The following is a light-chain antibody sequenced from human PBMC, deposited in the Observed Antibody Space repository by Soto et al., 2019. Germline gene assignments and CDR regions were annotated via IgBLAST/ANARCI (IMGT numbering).Light chain of an antibody. J-gene: IGKJ1*01. CDR3: QQSYRSPPT. V-gene: IGKV1-39*01. CDR2: AAT. Sequence: DIQMTQSPFSLSASVGDRVTITCRASHSINSKLNWYQQKPGEVPKLLIYAATSLQSGVPSRFSGSGSGTDFTLTSSSLQPEDFATYYCQQSYRSPPTFGQGTKVEI. CDR1: HSINSK.